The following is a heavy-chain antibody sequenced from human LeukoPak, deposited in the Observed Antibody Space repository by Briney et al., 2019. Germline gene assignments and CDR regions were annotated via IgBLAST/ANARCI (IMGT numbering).Heavy chain of an antibody. D-gene: IGHD2-15*01. V-gene: IGHV3-23*01. CDR2: ISGSGGST. Sequence: PGGSLRLSCAASGFTLSSYAMSWVRQARGKGLEWVSAISGSGGSTYYADSVKGRFTISRDNSKNTLYLQMNSLRAEDTAVYYCAKDSIDYFDYWGQGTLVTVSS. J-gene: IGHJ4*02. CDR3: AKDSIDYFDY. CDR1: GFTLSSYA.